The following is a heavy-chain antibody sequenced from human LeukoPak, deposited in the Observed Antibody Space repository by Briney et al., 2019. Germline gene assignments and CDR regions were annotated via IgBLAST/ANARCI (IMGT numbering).Heavy chain of an antibody. Sequence: GGSLRLSCAASGFTFSSYAMHWVRQAPGKGLEWVAVISYDGSNKYYADSVKGRFTISRDNSKNTRYLQMNSLRAEDTAVYYCARAIAWRTRSGGSGSYYNPYYYYYMDVWGKGTTVTVSS. D-gene: IGHD3-10*01. CDR2: ISYDGSNK. CDR3: ARAIAWRTRSGGSGSYYNPYYYYYMDV. J-gene: IGHJ6*03. CDR1: GFTFSSYA. V-gene: IGHV3-30*04.